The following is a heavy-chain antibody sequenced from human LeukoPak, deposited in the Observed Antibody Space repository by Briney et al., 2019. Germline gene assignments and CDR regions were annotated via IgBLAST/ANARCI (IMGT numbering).Heavy chain of an antibody. J-gene: IGHJ5*02. CDR3: ARDSRLRLGELSSNWFDP. V-gene: IGHV4-4*07. CDR1: GGSISSYY. D-gene: IGHD3-16*02. Sequence: SETLSLTCTVSGGSISSYYWSWIRQPAGKGLEWIGRIYTSGSTNYNPSLKSRVTMSVDTSKNQFSLKLSSVTAADTAVYYCARDSRLRLGELSSNWFDPWGQGTLVTVSS. CDR2: IYTSGST.